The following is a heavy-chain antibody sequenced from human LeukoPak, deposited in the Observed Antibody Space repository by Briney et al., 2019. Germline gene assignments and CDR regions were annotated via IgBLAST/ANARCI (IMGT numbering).Heavy chain of an antibody. J-gene: IGHJ4*02. V-gene: IGHV4-34*01. CDR2: IHPTGIT. CDR1: GGPFSGYY. CDR3: ARRYYYNLGSFPFDF. Sequence: SETLSLTCAVYGGPFSGYYWSWIRQPPGKGLEWIGEIHPTGITNYTPSLKSRVALSVDTSKNQFSLNLTSVTGADTAVYYCARRYYYNLGSFPFDFWGQGSLVTVSS. D-gene: IGHD3-10*01.